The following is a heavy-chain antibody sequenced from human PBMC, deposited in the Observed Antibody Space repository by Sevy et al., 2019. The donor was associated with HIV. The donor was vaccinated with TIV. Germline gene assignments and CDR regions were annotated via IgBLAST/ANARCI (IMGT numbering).Heavy chain of an antibody. D-gene: IGHD3-10*01. J-gene: IGHJ4*02. Sequence: GGSLRLSCAASGFTFTSYAMSWVRQAPGKGLEWVSAISGSGGTTYYADSVNGRFTISRDNSKNTPNLQMNSLRAEDTAIYYCAKPTSYVYGSSSDPLPSSRNDYWGQGTLVTVSS. CDR1: GFTFTSYA. CDR3: AKPTSYVYGSSSDPLPSSRNDY. V-gene: IGHV3-23*01. CDR2: ISGSGGTT.